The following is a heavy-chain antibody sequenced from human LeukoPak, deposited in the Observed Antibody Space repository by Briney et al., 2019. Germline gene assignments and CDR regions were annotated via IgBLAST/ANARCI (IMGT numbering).Heavy chain of an antibody. D-gene: IGHD2-15*01. Sequence: ASVKVSCKAFGYTFTSYGISWVRQAPGQGLEWMGWISAYNGNRNYAQKLQGRVTMTTDTSTSTAYMELRSLRSDDTAVYYCARERSAAYYYYYMDVWGKGTTVTVSS. J-gene: IGHJ6*03. CDR3: ARERSAAYYYYYMDV. CDR2: ISAYNGNR. V-gene: IGHV1-18*01. CDR1: GYTFTSYG.